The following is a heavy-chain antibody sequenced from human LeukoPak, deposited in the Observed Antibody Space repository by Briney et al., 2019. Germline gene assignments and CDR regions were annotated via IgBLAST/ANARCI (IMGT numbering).Heavy chain of an antibody. CDR3: ARTGKGDQKKAHDY. V-gene: IGHV3-7*01. J-gene: IGHJ4*02. D-gene: IGHD2-21*02. CDR1: GFNFSTYW. CDR2: IKQDGSEK. Sequence: AGGSLRLSCAASGFNFSTYWMTWVRQAPGKGLEWVASIKQDGSEKYYVDSLKGRFTISRDNAKNSLYLQMNSLRAEDTAVYYCARTGKGDQKKAHDYWGQGTLVTVSS.